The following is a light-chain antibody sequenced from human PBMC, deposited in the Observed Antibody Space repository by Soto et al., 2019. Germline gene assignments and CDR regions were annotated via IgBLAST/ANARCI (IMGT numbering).Light chain of an antibody. CDR1: NSDIGGYNY. J-gene: IGLJ3*02. Sequence: QSALTQSRSVSGSPGQSVTISCTGTNSDIGGYNYVSWYQQHPGKAPKVIIYDVSRRPSGVPDRFSGSKSGNTASLTISGLQAEDEADYFCCSYAGTSTFWVFGGGTKLTVL. CDR2: DVS. CDR3: CSYAGTSTFWV. V-gene: IGLV2-11*01.